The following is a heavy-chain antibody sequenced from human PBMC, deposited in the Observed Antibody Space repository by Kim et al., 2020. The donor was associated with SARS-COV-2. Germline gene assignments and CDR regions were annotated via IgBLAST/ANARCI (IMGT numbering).Heavy chain of an antibody. V-gene: IGHV4-31*03. D-gene: IGHD1-26*01. Sequence: SETLSLTCTVSGGSISSGGYYWSWNRQHPGKGLEWIGYIYHSGSTYYNPSLKSRVTVSVDTSKNQFSLKLSTVTAADTAVYYCASAVGATLDYWGQGTLVTVSS. CDR3: ASAVGATLDY. J-gene: IGHJ4*02. CDR1: GGSISSGGYY. CDR2: IYHSGST.